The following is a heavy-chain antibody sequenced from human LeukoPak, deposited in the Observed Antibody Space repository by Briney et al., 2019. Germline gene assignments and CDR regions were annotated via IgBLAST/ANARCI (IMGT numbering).Heavy chain of an antibody. CDR1: GGSLNYYY. CDR2: IYYSGGT. Sequence: PSETLSLTCTVSGGSLNYYYWMWIRQPPGKGLEWIGYIYYSGGTHYNPSLKSRVTMLVDTSKNQFSLKLTAVTAADTAVYYCARETPGAGHFDYWGQGSLVTVSS. CDR3: ARETPGAGHFDY. J-gene: IGHJ4*02. V-gene: IGHV4-59*01. D-gene: IGHD7-27*01.